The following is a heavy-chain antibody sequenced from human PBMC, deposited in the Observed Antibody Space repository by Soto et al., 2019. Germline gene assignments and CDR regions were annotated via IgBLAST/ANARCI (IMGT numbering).Heavy chain of an antibody. CDR2: ISSNSAYI. CDR3: TRDASRDRSARGWFDP. CDR1: GFTFRSFT. V-gene: IGHV3-21*02. D-gene: IGHD6-25*01. Sequence: EVQLVESGGGLVKPGGSLRLSCAASGFTFRSFTMNWVRQAPGKGLEWVSTISSNSAYIYYTDALRGRFTISRDNAKNSLHLQMNSLRAEDTAGYYCTRDASRDRSARGWFDPWGPGTLVTVSS. J-gene: IGHJ5*02.